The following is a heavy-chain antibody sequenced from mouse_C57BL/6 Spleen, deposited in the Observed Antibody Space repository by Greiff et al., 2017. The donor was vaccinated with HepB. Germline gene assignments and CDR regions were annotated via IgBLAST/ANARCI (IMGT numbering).Heavy chain of an antibody. Sequence: VQLQQPGAELVKPGASVKLSCKASGYTFTSYWMHWVKQRPGQGLEWIGMIHPNSGSTNYNEKFKSKATLTVDKSSSTAYMQLSSLTSEDSAVYYCARVTVGYAMDYWGQGTSVTVSS. D-gene: IGHD1-1*01. CDR3: ARVTVGYAMDY. V-gene: IGHV1-64*01. CDR2: IHPNSGST. J-gene: IGHJ4*01. CDR1: GYTFTSYW.